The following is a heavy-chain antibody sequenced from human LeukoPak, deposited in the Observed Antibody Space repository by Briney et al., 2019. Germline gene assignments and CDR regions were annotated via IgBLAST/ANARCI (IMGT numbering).Heavy chain of an antibody. CDR3: ARGLGYCDVPTFLLPFDC. CDR1: GFTVSSNY. V-gene: IGHV3-66*01. D-gene: IGHD2-15*01. Sequence: GRSLRLSCAASGFTVSSNYMSWVRQAPGKGLEWVSVLYSSGDTYYSDSVKGRFIISRDNSENTLYLQMNSLRAEDTAVYHCARGLGYCDVPTFLLPFDCWGQGTLVTVSS. J-gene: IGHJ4*02. CDR2: LYSSGDT.